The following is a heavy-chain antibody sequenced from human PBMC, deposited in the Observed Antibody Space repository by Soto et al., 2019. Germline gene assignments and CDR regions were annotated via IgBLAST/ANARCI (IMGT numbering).Heavy chain of an antibody. Sequence: QVQLQESGPGLVKPSQTLSLTCTVSGGSISSGGYYWSWIRQHPGKGLEWIGYIYYSGSTYCNPSLKSRVTISVDTSKNQFSLKLSSVTAADTAVYYCARSPTDYYYYGMDVWGQGTTVTVSS. CDR2: IYYSGST. V-gene: IGHV4-31*03. CDR3: ARSPTDYYYYGMDV. J-gene: IGHJ6*02. D-gene: IGHD4-17*01. CDR1: GGSISSGGYY.